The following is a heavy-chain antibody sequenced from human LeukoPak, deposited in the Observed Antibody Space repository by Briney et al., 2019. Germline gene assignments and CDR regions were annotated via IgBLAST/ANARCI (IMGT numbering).Heavy chain of an antibody. CDR1: GGTFSSYA. V-gene: IGHV1-18*01. Sequence: ASVKVSCKASGGTFSSYAISWVRQAPGQGLEWMGWISAYNGNTNYAQKLQGRVTMTTDTSTSTAYMELRSLRSDDTAVYYCARSEYCSSTSCYDLDYWGQGTLVTVSS. D-gene: IGHD2-2*01. J-gene: IGHJ4*02. CDR2: ISAYNGNT. CDR3: ARSEYCSSTSCYDLDY.